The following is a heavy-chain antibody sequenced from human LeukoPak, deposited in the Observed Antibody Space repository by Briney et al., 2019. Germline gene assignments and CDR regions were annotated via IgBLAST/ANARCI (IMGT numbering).Heavy chain of an antibody. CDR1: GFTFSSYG. Sequence: GGSLRLSCAASGFTFSSYGMSWVRQAPGKGLEWVAVISYDGSNKYYADSVKGRFTISRDNSKNTLYLQMNSLRAEDTAVYYCARSYSYGGIHYWGQGTLVTVSS. J-gene: IGHJ4*02. D-gene: IGHD5-18*01. CDR3: ARSYSYGGIHY. V-gene: IGHV3-30*03. CDR2: ISYDGSNK.